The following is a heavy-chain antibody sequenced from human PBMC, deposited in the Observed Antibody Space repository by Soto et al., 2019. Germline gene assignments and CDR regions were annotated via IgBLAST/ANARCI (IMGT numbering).Heavy chain of an antibody. D-gene: IGHD5-12*01. V-gene: IGHV3-33*01. CDR2: IWYDGSNK. CDR1: GFNFSSHG. Sequence: LRLSCTASGFNFSSHGMHWVSQAPGKGLEWVAVIWYDGSNKYYADSVKGRFTISRDNSKNTLYLQMNSLRAEDTAVYYCARDILLGGYDTYFMDSWGKGTTVT. J-gene: IGHJ6*03. CDR3: ARDILLGGYDTYFMDS.